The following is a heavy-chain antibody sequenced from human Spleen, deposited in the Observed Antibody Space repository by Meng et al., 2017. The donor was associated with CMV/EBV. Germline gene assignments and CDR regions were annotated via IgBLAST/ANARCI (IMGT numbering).Heavy chain of an antibody. J-gene: IGHJ6*02. V-gene: IGHV4-61*08. CDR2: IYYTGNT. CDR3: ARANDFWSGYPLSGMDV. D-gene: IGHD3-3*01. CDR1: GVSVSSNAYY. Sequence: GPLRLSCTVSGVSVSSNAYYWTWIRQPPGKGLEWIAYIYYTGNTRYNPSLKSRVVISVDTSMNQFSLKLSSVTAADTAVYYCARANDFWSGYPLSGMDVWGQGTTVTVSS.